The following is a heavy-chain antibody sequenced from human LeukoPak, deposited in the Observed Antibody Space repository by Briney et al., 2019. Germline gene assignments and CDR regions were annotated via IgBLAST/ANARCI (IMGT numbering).Heavy chain of an antibody. CDR1: GFTFSSYE. J-gene: IGHJ4*02. CDR3: ARVPLRSPRNFDY. CDR2: ISSSGSNI. Sequence: GGSLRLSCVISGFTFSSYEMNWVRQAPGKGLEWVSYISSSGSNIYYADSVKGRFTISRDNVKNSLYLQMNSLRAEDTAVYYCARVPLRSPRNFDYWGQGTLVTVSS. V-gene: IGHV3-48*03. D-gene: IGHD1-14*01.